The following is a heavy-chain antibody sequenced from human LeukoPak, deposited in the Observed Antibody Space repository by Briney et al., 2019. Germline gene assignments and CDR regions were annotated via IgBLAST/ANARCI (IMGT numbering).Heavy chain of an antibody. Sequence: GGSLRLSCAASGFTFSSYWMSWVRQAPGQGLEWVANIKQDGSEKYYVDSVKGRFTISRDNAKNSLYPQMNSLRAEDTAVYYCARRDGYNWYYFDYWGQGTLVTVSS. J-gene: IGHJ4*02. D-gene: IGHD5-24*01. V-gene: IGHV3-7*01. CDR2: IKQDGSEK. CDR3: ARRDGYNWYYFDY. CDR1: GFTFSSYW.